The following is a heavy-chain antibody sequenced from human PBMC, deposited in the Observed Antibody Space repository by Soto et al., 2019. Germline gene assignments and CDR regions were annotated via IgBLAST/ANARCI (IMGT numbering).Heavy chain of an antibody. D-gene: IGHD4-17*01. Sequence: QLQLQESGPGLVKPSETLSLTCTVSGGSISSSSYYWGWIRQPPGKGLEWIGSIYYGGSTYYNPSLKSRVTISVDTSKNQFSLKLSSVTAADTAVYYCARLTSYYGMDVWGQGTTVTVSS. J-gene: IGHJ6*02. CDR2: IYYGGST. CDR3: ARLTSYYGMDV. CDR1: GGSISSSSYY. V-gene: IGHV4-39*01.